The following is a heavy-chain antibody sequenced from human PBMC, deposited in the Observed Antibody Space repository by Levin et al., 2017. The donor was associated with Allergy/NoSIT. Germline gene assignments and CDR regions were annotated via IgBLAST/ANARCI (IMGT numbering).Heavy chain of an antibody. CDR2: ISWNSGSI. J-gene: IGHJ3*02. D-gene: IGHD3-10*01. CDR1: GFTFDDYA. Sequence: SLKISCAASGFTFDDYAMHWVRQAPGKGLEWVSGISWNSGSIGYADSVKGRFTISRDNAKNSLYLQMNSLRTEDTALYYCARDNIGLPDAFDIWGQGTMVFVSS. V-gene: IGHV3-9*01. CDR3: ARDNIGLPDAFDI.